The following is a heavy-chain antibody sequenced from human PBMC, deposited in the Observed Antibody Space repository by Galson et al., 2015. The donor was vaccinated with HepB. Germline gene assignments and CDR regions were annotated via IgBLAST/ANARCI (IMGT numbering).Heavy chain of an antibody. CDR1: GYTFISYG. CDR3: ARYSISWHLDFDY. D-gene: IGHD6-13*01. J-gene: IGHJ4*02. Sequence: SVKVSCKASGYTFISYGISWVRQAPGQGLEWMGWISAYNRNTNYAQKLQGRVTMTTDTSTSTAYMELKSLRYDDTAVYYCARYSISWHLDFDYWGQGTLVTVSS. CDR2: ISAYNRNT. V-gene: IGHV1-18*01.